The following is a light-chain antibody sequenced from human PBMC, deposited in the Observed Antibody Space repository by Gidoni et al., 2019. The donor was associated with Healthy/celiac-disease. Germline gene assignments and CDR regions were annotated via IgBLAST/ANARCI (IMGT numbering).Light chain of an antibody. CDR1: QCVSSSY. CDR2: GAS. Sequence: DIVLTQSPGTLSLSPGERATLSCRASQCVSSSYLAWYQQKPGQAPRVLIYGASSRATGIPDRFSDSGSGTDFTLTISRLEPEDFAVYYCQQYGSSPPYTFGQGTKLEIK. CDR3: QQYGSSPPYT. J-gene: IGKJ2*01. V-gene: IGKV3-20*01.